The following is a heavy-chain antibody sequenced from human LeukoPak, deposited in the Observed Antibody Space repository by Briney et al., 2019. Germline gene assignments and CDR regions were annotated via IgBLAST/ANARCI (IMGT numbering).Heavy chain of an antibody. CDR2: ISYDGSDR. D-gene: IGHD1-1*01. V-gene: IGHV3-30*18. CDR1: GFTFSSYG. Sequence: GGSLRLSCVASGFTFSSYGMHWVRQAPGKGPEWVAVISYDGSDRYYADFVKGRFTISRDNSKNTLFLQTNSMRPEDTAVYYCAKGVSRGVDPTGLEYWGQGTLVTVSS. J-gene: IGHJ4*02. CDR3: AKGVSRGVDPTGLEY.